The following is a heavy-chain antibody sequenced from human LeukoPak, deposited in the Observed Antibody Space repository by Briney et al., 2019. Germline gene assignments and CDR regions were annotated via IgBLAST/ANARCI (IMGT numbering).Heavy chain of an antibody. D-gene: IGHD2-15*01. V-gene: IGHV4-39*01. Sequence: PSETLSLTCTVSGGSISSSSYYWCWIRQPPGKGLEWIGSIYYSGSTYYNPSLKSRVTISVDTSKNQFSLKLSSVTAADTAVYYCARRYCSGGSCYSDNWFDPWGQGILVTVSS. CDR1: GGSISSSSYY. CDR3: ARRYCSGGSCYSDNWFDP. CDR2: IYYSGST. J-gene: IGHJ5*02.